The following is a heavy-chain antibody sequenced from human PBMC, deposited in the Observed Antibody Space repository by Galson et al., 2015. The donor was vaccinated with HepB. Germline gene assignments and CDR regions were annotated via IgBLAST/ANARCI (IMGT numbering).Heavy chain of an antibody. J-gene: IGHJ4*02. CDR1: GFTFSSYG. D-gene: IGHD5-18*01. Sequence: SLRLSCAASGFTFSSYGMHWVRQAPGKGLEWVAVIWYDGSNKYYADSVKGRFTISRDNSKNTLYLQMNSLRAEDTAVYYCARADVDTAMVDYWGQGTLVTVSS. CDR2: IWYDGSNK. V-gene: IGHV3-33*01. CDR3: ARADVDTAMVDY.